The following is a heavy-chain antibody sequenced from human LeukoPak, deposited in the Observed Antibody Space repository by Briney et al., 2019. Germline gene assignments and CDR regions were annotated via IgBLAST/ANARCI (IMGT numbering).Heavy chain of an antibody. Sequence: GGSLRLSCAASVFTFSSYAMSWVRQAPGKGLEWVSSISSTGSTLYADSVMGRFTISRDNSKNTLHELYLQMNSLRAEDTAVYYCAKETSSGYFDYWGQGTLVTVSS. CDR2: ISSTGST. V-gene: IGHV3-23*01. D-gene: IGHD6-19*01. J-gene: IGHJ4*02. CDR3: AKETSSGYFDY. CDR1: VFTFSSYA.